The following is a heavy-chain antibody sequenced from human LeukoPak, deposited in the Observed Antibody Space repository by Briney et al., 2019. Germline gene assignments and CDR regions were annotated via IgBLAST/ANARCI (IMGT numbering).Heavy chain of an antibody. CDR3: AREKDSGSYYNWFDP. V-gene: IGHV1-69*13. Sequence: ASVKVSCKASGGTFSSYAISWVRQAPGQGLGWMGGIIPIFGTANYAQKFQGRVTITADESTSTAYMELSSLRSEDTAVYYCAREKDSGSYYNWFDPWGQGTLVTVSS. CDR2: IIPIFGTA. D-gene: IGHD1-26*01. CDR1: GGTFSSYA. J-gene: IGHJ5*02.